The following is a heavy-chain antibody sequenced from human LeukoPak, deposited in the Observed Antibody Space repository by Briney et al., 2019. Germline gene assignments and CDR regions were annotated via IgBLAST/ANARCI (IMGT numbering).Heavy chain of an antibody. CDR1: GLTFSNYG. J-gene: IGHJ4*02. D-gene: IGHD3-22*01. CDR3: AKGAYYYDSGAQYYFDY. Sequence: GGSLRLSCAASGLTFSNYGMHWVRQAPGKGLEWVAFISYDGSNKYYADSVKGRFTISRDNSKNTLYVQMNSLRADDTAVYYYAKGAYYYDSGAQYYFDYRGQGTLVTVSS. CDR2: ISYDGSNK. V-gene: IGHV3-30*18.